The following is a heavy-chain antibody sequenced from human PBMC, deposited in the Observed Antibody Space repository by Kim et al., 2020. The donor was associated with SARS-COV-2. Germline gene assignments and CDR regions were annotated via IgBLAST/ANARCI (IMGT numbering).Heavy chain of an antibody. CDR1: GFTFSSYE. CDR3: ARGPNYSPFAY. CDR2: IIGSGTTI. V-gene: IGHV3-48*03. Sequence: GGSLRLSCAASGFTFSSYEMNWVRQAPGKGLEWVSYIIGSGTTIYYADSARGRFTISRDNDKNSLYLQMNSLRAEDTAVYYCARGPNYSPFAYWGQGTLV. J-gene: IGHJ4*02. D-gene: IGHD4-4*01.